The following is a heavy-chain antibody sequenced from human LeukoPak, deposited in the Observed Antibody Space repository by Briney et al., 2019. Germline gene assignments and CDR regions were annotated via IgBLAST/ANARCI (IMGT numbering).Heavy chain of an antibody. D-gene: IGHD3-10*01. J-gene: IGHJ4*02. Sequence: PGGSLRLSCAASGFTFSSYAMSWVRQAPGKGLEWVSAISGSGGSTYYADSVKGRFTISRDNSKNTLYLQMNSLRAEDTAVYYCAKDRGVREVIAPYYFDYWGQGTLVTVSS. CDR1: GFTFSSYA. CDR2: ISGSGGST. V-gene: IGHV3-23*01. CDR3: AKDRGVREVIAPYYFDY.